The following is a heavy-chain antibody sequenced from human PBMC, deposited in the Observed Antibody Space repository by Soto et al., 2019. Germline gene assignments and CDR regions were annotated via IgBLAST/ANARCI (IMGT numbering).Heavy chain of an antibody. CDR1: GFIFRMYW. CDR3: TRGPRPISTGTGAY. CDR2: IYNDGTYS. V-gene: IGHV3-74*01. Sequence: LRLSCAASGFIFRMYWMHWVRQSPGKGLVWISRIYNDGTYSDYADSVRGRFTISRDNVNDTLYLQMNNLRAEDSGLYYCTRGPRPISTGTGAYWGQGTQVTVSS. D-gene: IGHD3-10*01. J-gene: IGHJ4*02.